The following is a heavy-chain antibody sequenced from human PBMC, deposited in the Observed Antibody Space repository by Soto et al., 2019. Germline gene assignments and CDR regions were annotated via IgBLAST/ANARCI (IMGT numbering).Heavy chain of an antibody. CDR3: ARVGYCSSTSCYTENYYYYGMDV. D-gene: IGHD2-2*02. V-gene: IGHV1-18*04. CDR2: ISAYNGNT. Sequence: ASVKVSCKASGYTFTSYGISWVRQAPGQGLEWMGWISAYNGNTNYAQKLQGRVTMTTDTSTSTAYMEMRSLRSDDTAVYYCARVGYCSSTSCYTENYYYYGMDVWGQGTTVTVSS. CDR1: GYTFTSYG. J-gene: IGHJ6*02.